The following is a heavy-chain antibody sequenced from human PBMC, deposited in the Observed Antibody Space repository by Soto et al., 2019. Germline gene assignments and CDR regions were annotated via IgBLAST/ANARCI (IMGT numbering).Heavy chain of an antibody. CDR3: ARSPRRVDGKWYFDY. CDR1: GDSFSSSNW. Sequence: QVQLQESGPRLVKPSGTLSLTCGVSGDSFSSSNWWTWIRQPPGKGLEWIGDILQTGHTVLSPSLRRRITISLDTSKKQFSLNLTSVTATDTAVYYCARSPRRVDGKWYFDYWGPGALVTVSS. D-gene: IGHD2-15*01. CDR2: ILQTGHT. J-gene: IGHJ4*02. V-gene: IGHV4-4*02.